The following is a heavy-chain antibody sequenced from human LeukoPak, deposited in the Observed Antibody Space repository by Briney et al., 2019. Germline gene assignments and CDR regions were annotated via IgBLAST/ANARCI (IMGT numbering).Heavy chain of an antibody. D-gene: IGHD6-13*01. CDR2: IYTSGST. V-gene: IGHV4-4*09. CDR3: ARHPGGSSWYWFDP. Sequence: SETLSLTCAVYGGSFSGYYWSWIRQPPGKGLEWIGYIYTSGSTNYNPSLKSRVTISVDTSKNQFSLKLSSVTAADTAVYYCARHPGGSSWYWFDPWGQGTLVTVSS. CDR1: GGSFSGYY. J-gene: IGHJ5*02.